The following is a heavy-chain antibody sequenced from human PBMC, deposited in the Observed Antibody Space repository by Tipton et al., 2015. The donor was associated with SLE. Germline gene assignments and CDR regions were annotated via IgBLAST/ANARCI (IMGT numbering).Heavy chain of an antibody. CDR1: GYSISSGYC. Sequence: TLSLTCAVSGYSISSGYCWGWIRQPPGKGLEWIGSFYHSGSTYYNPSLRSRVTISVDTSKNQFSLKLTSVTAADTAMYYCAGGFRDAFDIWGQGTMVTVSS. CDR2: FYHSGST. V-gene: IGHV4-38-2*01. CDR3: AGGFRDAFDI. J-gene: IGHJ3*02.